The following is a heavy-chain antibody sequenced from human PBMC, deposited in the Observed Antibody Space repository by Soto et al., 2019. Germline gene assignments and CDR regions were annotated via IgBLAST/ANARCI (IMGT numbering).Heavy chain of an antibody. Sequence: QVQLQQWGAGLLKPSETLSLTCAVYGGSFSGYYWSWIRQPPGKGLEWIGEINHSGSTNYNPSLXGRVTISVDTXXNXFXLKLSSVTAADTAVYYWARRPRFMITFGGVPRPFDYWGQGTLVTVSS. J-gene: IGHJ4*02. CDR2: INHSGST. CDR1: GGSFSGYY. V-gene: IGHV4-34*01. D-gene: IGHD3-16*01. CDR3: ARRPRFMITFGGVPRPFDY.